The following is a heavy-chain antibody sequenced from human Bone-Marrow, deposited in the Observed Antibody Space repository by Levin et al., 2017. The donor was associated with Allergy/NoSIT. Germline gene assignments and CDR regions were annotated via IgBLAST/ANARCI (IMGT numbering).Heavy chain of an antibody. D-gene: IGHD1-14*01. CDR2: INSDGTST. CDR1: GFSFSSYW. CDR3: AGGPEVDY. V-gene: IGHV3-74*01. Sequence: ETLSLTCAASGFSFSSYWMHWVRQAPGKGLVWVSRINSDGTSTNYADSVKGRFTISRDNAKNTLYLQMTSLRADDTALYYCAGGPEVDYWGQGTLVTVSS. J-gene: IGHJ4*02.